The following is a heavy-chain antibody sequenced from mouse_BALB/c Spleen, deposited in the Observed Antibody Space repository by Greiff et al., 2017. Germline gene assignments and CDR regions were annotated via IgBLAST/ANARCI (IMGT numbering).Heavy chain of an antibody. Sequence: EVMLVESGGGLVKPGGSLKLSCAASGFTFSSYTMSWVRQTPEKRLEWVATISSGGSYTYYPDSVKGRFTISRDNAKNTLYLQMSSLKSEDTAMYYCTRDGGNSFAYWGQGTLVTVSA. CDR2: ISSGGSYT. J-gene: IGHJ3*01. D-gene: IGHD2-1*01. CDR3: TRDGGNSFAY. V-gene: IGHV5-6-4*01. CDR1: GFTFSSYT.